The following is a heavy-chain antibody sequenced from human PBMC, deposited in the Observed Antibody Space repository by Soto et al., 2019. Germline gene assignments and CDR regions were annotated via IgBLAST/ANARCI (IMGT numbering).Heavy chain of an antibody. CDR2: IYYSGST. Sequence: QLQLQESGPGLVKPSETLSLTCTVSGGSISSSSYYWGWIRQPPGKGLEWIGSIYYSGSTYYNPSLKSRVTISVDTSKNQFSLKLSSVTAADTAVYYCASQHSYYYDSSGYLQDYWGQGTLVTVSS. D-gene: IGHD3-22*01. V-gene: IGHV4-39*01. CDR1: GGSISSSSYY. J-gene: IGHJ4*02. CDR3: ASQHSYYYDSSGYLQDY.